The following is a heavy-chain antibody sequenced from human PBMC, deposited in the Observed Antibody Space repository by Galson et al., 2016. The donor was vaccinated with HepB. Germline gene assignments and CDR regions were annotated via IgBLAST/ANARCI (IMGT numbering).Heavy chain of an antibody. CDR3: ARDRGYSSSWEEGYYYYAMDV. CDR1: GGSFNNYG. D-gene: IGHD6-13*01. CDR2: IIPILGSA. J-gene: IGHJ6*02. Sequence: SVKVACKASGGSFNNYGVTWVRQAPGQGLEWMGRIIPILGSAKYSRKFQGRVTIIADKSTSTVYMHLSSLRSDDTAVYYCARDRGYSSSWEEGYYYYAMDVWGQGTTVTVSS. V-gene: IGHV1-69*04.